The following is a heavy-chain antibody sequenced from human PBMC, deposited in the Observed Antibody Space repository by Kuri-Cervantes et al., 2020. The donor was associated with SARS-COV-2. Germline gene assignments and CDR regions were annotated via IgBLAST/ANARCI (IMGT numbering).Heavy chain of an antibody. CDR1: GFTVSSNY. V-gene: IGHV3-53*01. D-gene: IGHD1-20*01. J-gene: IGHJ6*02. CDR2: IYSGGST. Sequence: GESLKISCAASGFTVSSNYMSWVRQAPGKGLEWVSVIYSGGSTYYADSVKGRFTISRDNSKNTLYLQMNSLRAEDTAVYYCAKDINWNTYYYYYGMDVWGQGTTVTVSS. CDR3: AKDINWNTYYYYYGMDV.